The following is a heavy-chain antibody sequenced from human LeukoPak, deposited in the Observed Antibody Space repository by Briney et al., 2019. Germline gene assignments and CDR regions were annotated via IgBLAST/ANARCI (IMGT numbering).Heavy chain of an antibody. D-gene: IGHD3-3*01. CDR1: GGSISSYY. CDR3: ARVHYDFWSGFRFNWFDP. CDR2: IYYSGST. J-gene: IGHJ5*02. V-gene: IGHV4-59*01. Sequence: SSETLPLTCTVSGGSISSYYWSWIRQPPGKGLEWIGYIYYSGSTNYNPSLKSRVTISVDTSKNQFSLKLSSVTAADTAVYYCARVHYDFWSGFRFNWFDPWGQGTLVTVSS.